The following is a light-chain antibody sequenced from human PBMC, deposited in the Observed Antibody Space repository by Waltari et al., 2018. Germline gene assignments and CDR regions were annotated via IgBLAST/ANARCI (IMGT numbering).Light chain of an antibody. CDR3: NSRDSSGNHLV. CDR1: SLRSHS. V-gene: IGLV3-19*01. Sequence: SSELTQDPAVSVALGQTVRITCQGDSLRSHSEHWYQQKPGQAPVIVLYGKTNRPSGIPDRFSGSSSGNTASLTITGAQAEDEADYYCNSRDSSGNHLVFGGGTKLTVL. J-gene: IGLJ2*01. CDR2: GKT.